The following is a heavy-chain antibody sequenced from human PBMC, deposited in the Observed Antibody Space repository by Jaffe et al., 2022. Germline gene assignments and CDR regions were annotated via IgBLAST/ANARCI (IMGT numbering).Heavy chain of an antibody. J-gene: IGHJ6*03. CDR2: IIPIFGTA. CDR1: GGTFSSYA. D-gene: IGHD3-3*01. V-gene: IGHV1-69*01. Sequence: QVQLVQSGAEVKKPGSSVKVSCKASGGTFSSYAISWVRQAPGQGLEWMGGIIPIFGTANYAQKFQGRVTITADESTSTAYMELSSLRSEDTAVYYCAIVSYYDFWSGYYPRDYYYYMDVWGKGTTVTVSS. CDR3: AIVSYYDFWSGYYPRDYYYYMDV.